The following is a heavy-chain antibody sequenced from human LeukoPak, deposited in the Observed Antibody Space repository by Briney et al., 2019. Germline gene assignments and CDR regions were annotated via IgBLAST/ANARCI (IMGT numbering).Heavy chain of an antibody. CDR1: GGTFSSYA. CDR3: AGYSNYYDSSGYYYFDC. V-gene: IGHV1-69*13. CDR2: IIPIFGTA. J-gene: IGHJ4*02. Sequence: ASVKVSCKASGGTFSSYAISWVRQAPGQGLEWMGGIIPIFGTANYAQKFQGRVTITADESTSTAYMELSSLRSEDTAVYYCAGYSNYYDSSGYYYFDCWGQGTLVTVSS. D-gene: IGHD3-22*01.